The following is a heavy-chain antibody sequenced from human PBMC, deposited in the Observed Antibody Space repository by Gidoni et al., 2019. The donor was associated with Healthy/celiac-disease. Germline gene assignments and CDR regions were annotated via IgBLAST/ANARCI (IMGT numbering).Heavy chain of an antibody. J-gene: IGHJ4*02. V-gene: IGHV3-23*01. Sequence: EVQLLESGGGSVQPGGSLRLSCAASGFPFSSYAMSWVRQAPGKGLEWVSAISGSGGSTYYADSVKGRFTISRDNSKNTLYLQMNSLRAEDTAVYYCAKDVMGATTPFDYWGQGTLVTVSS. D-gene: IGHD1-26*01. CDR2: ISGSGGST. CDR1: GFPFSSYA. CDR3: AKDVMGATTPFDY.